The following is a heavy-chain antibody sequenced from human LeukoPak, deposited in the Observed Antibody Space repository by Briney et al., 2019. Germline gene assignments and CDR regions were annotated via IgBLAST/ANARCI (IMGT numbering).Heavy chain of an antibody. CDR2: ISGSGGST. Sequence: GGSLRLSCAASGFIFSNSWMSWVRQAPGKGLEWVSAISGSGGSTYYADSVKGRFTISRDNSKNTLYLQMNSLRAEDTAVYYCAKDGVLRFLPRRDYWGQGTLVTVSS. J-gene: IGHJ4*02. CDR3: AKDGVLRFLPRRDY. CDR1: GFIFSNSW. V-gene: IGHV3-23*01. D-gene: IGHD3-3*01.